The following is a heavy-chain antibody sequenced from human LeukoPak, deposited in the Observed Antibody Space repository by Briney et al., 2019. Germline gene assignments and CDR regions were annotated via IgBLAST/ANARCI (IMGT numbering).Heavy chain of an antibody. D-gene: IGHD6-13*01. J-gene: IGHJ4*02. CDR1: GYTFTSYY. CDR2: INPSGGST. V-gene: IGHV1-46*01. CDR3: ASDEGSSWYIY. Sequence: GASVKVSCKASGYTFTSYYMHWVRQAPGQGLEWMGIINPSGGSTSYAQKFQGRVTMIRDTSTSTVYMELSSLRSEDTAVYYCASDEGSSWYIYWGQGTLVTVSS.